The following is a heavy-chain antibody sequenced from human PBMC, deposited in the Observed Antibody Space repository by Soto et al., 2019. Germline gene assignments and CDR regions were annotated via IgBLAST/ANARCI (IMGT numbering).Heavy chain of an antibody. V-gene: IGHV5-51*01. D-gene: IGHD6-19*01. CDR1: GYSFTSYW. CDR3: ARRRAVAGDDAFDI. CDR2: IYPGDSDT. Sequence: PGESLKISCKGSGYSFTSYWIGWVRQMPGKGLEWMGIIYPGDSDTRYSPSFQGQVTISADKSISTAYLQWSILKASDTAMYYRARRRAVAGDDAFDIWGQGTMVTVSS. J-gene: IGHJ3*02.